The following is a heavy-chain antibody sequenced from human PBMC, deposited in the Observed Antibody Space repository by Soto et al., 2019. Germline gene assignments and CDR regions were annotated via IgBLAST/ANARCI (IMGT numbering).Heavy chain of an antibody. Sequence: PGGSLRLSCGASGFTFSSYEMNWVRQAPGKGLEWVSYISSSGSTIYYADSVKGRFTISRDNAKNSLYLQMNSLRAEDTAVYYCARERGRWELPPYYYYYGMDVWGQRTTVTVSS. CDR2: ISSSGSTI. D-gene: IGHD1-26*01. V-gene: IGHV3-48*03. CDR3: ARERGRWELPPYYYYYGMDV. CDR1: GFTFSSYE. J-gene: IGHJ6*02.